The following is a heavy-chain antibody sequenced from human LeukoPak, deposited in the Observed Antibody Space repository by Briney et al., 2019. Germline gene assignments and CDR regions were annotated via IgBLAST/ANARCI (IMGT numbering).Heavy chain of an antibody. J-gene: IGHJ4*02. CDR1: GGSFSGYY. D-gene: IGHD3-10*01. V-gene: IGHV4-34*01. Sequence: SETLSLTCAVYGGSFSGYYWSWIRLPPGKGLEWIGEINHSGSTNYNPSLKSRVTISVDTSKNQFSLKLSSVTAADTAVYYCARGLGFLYTMADYWGQGTLVTVSS. CDR2: INHSGST. CDR3: ARGLGFLYTMADY.